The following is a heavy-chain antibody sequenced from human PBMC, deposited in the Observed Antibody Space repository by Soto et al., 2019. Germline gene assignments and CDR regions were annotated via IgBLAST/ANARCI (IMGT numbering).Heavy chain of an antibody. CDR3: ARDPGRLRFPGHYGMDV. J-gene: IGHJ6*02. CDR1: GGSISSYY. V-gene: IGHV4-59*01. D-gene: IGHD3-3*01. CDR2: IYYSGST. Sequence: SETLSLTCTVSGGSISSYYWSWIRQPPGKGPEWIGYIYYSGSTNYNPSLKSRVTISVDTSKNQFSLKLSSVTAADTAVYYCARDPGRLRFPGHYGMDVWGQGTTVTVSS.